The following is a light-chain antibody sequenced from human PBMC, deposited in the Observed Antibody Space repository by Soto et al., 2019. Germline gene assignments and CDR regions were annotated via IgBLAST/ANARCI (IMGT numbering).Light chain of an antibody. CDR3: CSYAGSPHVV. Sequence: QSALTQPASVSGSPGQSITISCTGTSSDVGSYNLVSWYQQHPGKAPKLMIYEGSKRPSGVSNRFSGSKSGNTASLTISGLQAEDEADYYCCSYAGSPHVVFGGGTQLTVL. V-gene: IGLV2-23*01. CDR1: SSDVGSYNL. CDR2: EGS. J-gene: IGLJ2*01.